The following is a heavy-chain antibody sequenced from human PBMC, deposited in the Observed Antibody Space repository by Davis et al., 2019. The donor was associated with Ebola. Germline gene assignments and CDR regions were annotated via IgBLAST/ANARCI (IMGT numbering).Heavy chain of an antibody. D-gene: IGHD7-27*01. CDR1: GFTFSSYW. Sequence: GESLKISCAASGFTFSSYWMSWVRQAPGKGLEWVANIKQDGSEKYYVDSVKGRFTISRDNGKNSLYLQMNSLRDEDTAVYYCATDRNWDFDYWGQGTLVTVSS. J-gene: IGHJ4*02. CDR3: ATDRNWDFDY. V-gene: IGHV3-7*01. CDR2: IKQDGSEK.